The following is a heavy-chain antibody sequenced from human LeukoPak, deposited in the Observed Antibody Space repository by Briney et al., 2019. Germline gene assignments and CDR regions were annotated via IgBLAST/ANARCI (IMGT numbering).Heavy chain of an antibody. J-gene: IGHJ4*02. CDR2: IYTSGST. V-gene: IGHV4-61*02. CDR1: GGSISSVSYY. Sequence: SQTLSLTCTVSGGSISSVSYYWSWIRQPAGKGLEWIGRIYTSGSTNYNPSLKSRVTISVDTSKNQFSLKLSSVTAADTAVYYCARVSSGWYGIFDYWGQGTLVTVSS. CDR3: ARVSSGWYGIFDY. D-gene: IGHD6-19*01.